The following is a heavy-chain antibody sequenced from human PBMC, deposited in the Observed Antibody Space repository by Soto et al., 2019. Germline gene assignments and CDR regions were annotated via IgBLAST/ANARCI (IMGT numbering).Heavy chain of an antibody. CDR2: INYSVTT. J-gene: IGHJ4*02. CDR3: AKCSRGYSKVDS. CDR1: GGSISSTDYY. Sequence: QLQLQESGPGLVKPSETLSLTCTVYGGSISSTDYYWVWNRPPTDKGLEWSGSINYSVTTFYNPAFKSRVSTSVDTSRNQFSLKLSSVTAADTAIYYCAKCSRGYSKVDSWGQGTLVTVSS. V-gene: IGHV4-39*01. D-gene: IGHD5-18*01.